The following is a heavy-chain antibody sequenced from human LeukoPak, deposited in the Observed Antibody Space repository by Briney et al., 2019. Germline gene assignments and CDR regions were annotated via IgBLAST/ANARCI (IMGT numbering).Heavy chain of an antibody. V-gene: IGHV4-59*08. J-gene: IGHJ4*02. CDR1: GGSISSYY. CDR3: ASHALAGSFTFDY. Sequence: PSETLSLTCTVSGGSISSYYWSWIRQPPGKGLEWIGYIYYSGSTNYNPSLKSRVTISVDTSKNQFSLKLSSVTAADTAVYYCASHALAGSFTFDYWGQGTLVTVSS. CDR2: IYYSGST. D-gene: IGHD3-10*01.